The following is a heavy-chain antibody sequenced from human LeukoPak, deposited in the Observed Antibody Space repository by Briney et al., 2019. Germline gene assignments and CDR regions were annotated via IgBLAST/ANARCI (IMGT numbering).Heavy chain of an antibody. D-gene: IGHD1-7*01. CDR1: GGSISSGDYY. Sequence: PSETLSLTCTVSGGSISSGDYYWSWIRQHPGKGLEWIGYIYYSGSTYYNPSLKSRATISLDTSKKQFSLKLSSVTAADTAVYYCARAYLELRAAHYYGMDVWGQGTTVTVSS. V-gene: IGHV4-31*03. CDR3: ARAYLELRAAHYYGMDV. J-gene: IGHJ6*02. CDR2: IYYSGST.